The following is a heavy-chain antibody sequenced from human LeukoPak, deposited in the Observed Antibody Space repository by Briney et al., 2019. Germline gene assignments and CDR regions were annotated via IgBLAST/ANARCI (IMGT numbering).Heavy chain of an antibody. Sequence: PSETLSLTCTVSGGSISSSSYYWGWIRQPPGKGLEWIGSIYYSGSTYYNPSLKSRVTISVDTSKNQFSLKLSSVTAADTAVYYCARESITMVRGVIITPHYYFDYWGQGTLVTVSS. J-gene: IGHJ4*02. V-gene: IGHV4-39*07. CDR1: GGSISSSSYY. D-gene: IGHD3-10*01. CDR2: IYYSGST. CDR3: ARESITMVRGVIITPHYYFDY.